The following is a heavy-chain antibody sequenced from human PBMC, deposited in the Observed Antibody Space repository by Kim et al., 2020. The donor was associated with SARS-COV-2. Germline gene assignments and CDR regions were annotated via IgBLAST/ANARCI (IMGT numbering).Heavy chain of an antibody. V-gene: IGHV4-34*01. CDR3: ARRYGSGSYYGRFDY. Sequence: SETLSLTCAVYGGSFSGYYWSWIRQPPGKGLEWIGEINHSGSTNYNPSLKSRVTISVDTSKNQFSLKLSSVTAADTAVYYCARRYGSGSYYGRFDYWGQ. CDR1: GGSFSGYY. J-gene: IGHJ4*02. CDR2: INHSGST. D-gene: IGHD3-10*01.